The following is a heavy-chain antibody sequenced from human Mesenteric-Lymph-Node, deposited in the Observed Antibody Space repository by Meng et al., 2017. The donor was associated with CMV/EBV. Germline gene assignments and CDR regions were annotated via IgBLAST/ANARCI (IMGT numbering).Heavy chain of an antibody. CDR3: AKAPSAGWNYFFYFDN. Sequence: GGSLRLSCAVSGFTFDDHAMHWVRQVPGKGLEWVSGISWNSGNRGYADSVKGRFTISRDNAKNSLYLQMNDLRPEDTALYYCAKAPSAGWNYFFYFDNWGQGTLVTVSS. D-gene: IGHD1-7*01. CDR1: GFTFDDHA. J-gene: IGHJ4*02. V-gene: IGHV3-9*01. CDR2: ISWNSGNR.